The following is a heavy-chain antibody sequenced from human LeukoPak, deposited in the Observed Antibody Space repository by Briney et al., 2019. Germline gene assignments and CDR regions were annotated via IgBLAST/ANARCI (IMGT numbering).Heavy chain of an antibody. D-gene: IGHD1-26*01. Sequence: GGSLRLSCAASGFTFSSYAMSWVRQAPGRGLEWVSAISGSGGSTYYADSVRGRFTISRDNSKNTLYLQMNSLRAEDTAVYYCAKDQRWDYFDYWGQGTLVTVSS. CDR1: GFTFSSYA. CDR2: ISGSGGST. V-gene: IGHV3-23*01. J-gene: IGHJ4*02. CDR3: AKDQRWDYFDY.